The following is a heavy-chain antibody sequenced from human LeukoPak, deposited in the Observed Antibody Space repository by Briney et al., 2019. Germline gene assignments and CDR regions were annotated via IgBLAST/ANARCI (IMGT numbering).Heavy chain of an antibody. Sequence: AGGSLRLSCVGSGFVFGDYWMTWVRQAPGKGLEWVSGISWNSGSIGYADSVKGRFTISRDNAKNSLYLQMNSLRAEDTALYYCAKDSYDYAGYAFDIWGQGTMVTVSS. CDR1: GFVFGDYW. V-gene: IGHV3-9*01. CDR2: ISWNSGSI. CDR3: AKDSYDYAGYAFDI. D-gene: IGHD3-16*01. J-gene: IGHJ3*02.